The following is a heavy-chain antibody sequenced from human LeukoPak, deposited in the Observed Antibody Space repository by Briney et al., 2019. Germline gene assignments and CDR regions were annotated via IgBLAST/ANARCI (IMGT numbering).Heavy chain of an antibody. Sequence: PSETLSLTCTVSGGXISSYYWSWIRQPPGKGREWIAYLFYSGSTDYNPSLESRVTISVDTSKNQFSLKLRSVTAADTAVYYCATVAVIRGVTYFDYWGQGTLVTVSS. J-gene: IGHJ4*02. CDR1: GGXISSYY. V-gene: IGHV4-59*01. D-gene: IGHD3-10*01. CDR2: LFYSGST. CDR3: ATVAVIRGVTYFDY.